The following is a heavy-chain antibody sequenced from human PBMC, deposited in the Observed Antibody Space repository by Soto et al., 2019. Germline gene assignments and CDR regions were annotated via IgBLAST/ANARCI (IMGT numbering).Heavy chain of an antibody. CDR2: IVVGSGNT. V-gene: IGHV1-58*01. CDR3: AAGDFWSGYYYYYGMDV. D-gene: IGHD3-3*01. J-gene: IGHJ6*02. Sequence: GASVKVSCKASGFTFTSSAVQWVRQARGQRLEWIGWIVVGSGNTNYAQKFQERVTITRDMSTSTAYMELGSLRSEDTAVYYCAAGDFWSGYYYYYGMDVWGQGTTVTVSS. CDR1: GFTFTSSA.